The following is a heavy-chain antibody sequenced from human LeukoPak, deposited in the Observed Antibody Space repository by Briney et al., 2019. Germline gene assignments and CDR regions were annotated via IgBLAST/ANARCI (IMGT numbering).Heavy chain of an antibody. V-gene: IGHV3-23*01. J-gene: IGHJ4*02. D-gene: IGHD2-2*01. Sequence: GGSLRLSCAASGFTFSSYAMSWVRQAPGKGLEWVSAISGSGGSTYYADSVKGRFTISRDNSKNTLYLQMNSLRAEDTAVYYCAIVTGGYCSSTSRPHFDYWGQGTLVTVSS. CDR2: ISGSGGST. CDR3: AIVTGGYCSSTSRPHFDY. CDR1: GFTFSSYA.